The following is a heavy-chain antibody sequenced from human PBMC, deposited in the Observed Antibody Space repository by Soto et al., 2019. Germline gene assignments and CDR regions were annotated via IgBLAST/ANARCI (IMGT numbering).Heavy chain of an antibody. J-gene: IGHJ5*02. CDR1: GFTFSDSW. V-gene: IGHV3-7*01. D-gene: IGHD4-4*01. Sequence: EVQLVESGGGLVQPGGSLRLSCTASGFTFSDSWMTWVRQAPGKGLEWVARIKPDESEKKYADSVKGRFSISRDNDKNSMYLQMDSLRGEATAVYYCVRGGSNYASWGQGTLVTVSS. CDR3: VRGGSNYAS. CDR2: IKPDESEK.